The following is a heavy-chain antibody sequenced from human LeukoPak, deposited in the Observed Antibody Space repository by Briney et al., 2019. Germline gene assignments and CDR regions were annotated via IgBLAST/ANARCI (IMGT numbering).Heavy chain of an antibody. Sequence: LGGSLRLSCAASGFTFSSYSMHWVRRAPGEGLEYVSAISSNGGSTYYANSVKGRFTISRDNSKNTLYLQMGSLRAEDMAVYYCARGRIAAAGKFPYGWFDPWGQGTLVTVSS. D-gene: IGHD6-13*01. J-gene: IGHJ5*02. V-gene: IGHV3-64*01. CDR3: ARGRIAAAGKFPYGWFDP. CDR2: ISSNGGST. CDR1: GFTFSSYS.